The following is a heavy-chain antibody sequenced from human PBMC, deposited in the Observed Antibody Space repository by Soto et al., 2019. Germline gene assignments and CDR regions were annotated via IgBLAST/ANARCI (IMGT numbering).Heavy chain of an antibody. D-gene: IGHD3-10*01. CDR1: GFTFSSYA. J-gene: IGHJ4*02. CDR2: ISYDGSNK. CDR3: ARDPFHMVRGVIIGPFDY. Sequence: GGSLRLSCAASGFTFSSYAMHWVRQAPGKGLEWVAVISYDGSNKYYADSVKGRFTISRDNSKNTLYLQMNSLRAEDTAVYYFARDPFHMVRGVIIGPFDYWGQGTLVTVSS. V-gene: IGHV3-30-3*01.